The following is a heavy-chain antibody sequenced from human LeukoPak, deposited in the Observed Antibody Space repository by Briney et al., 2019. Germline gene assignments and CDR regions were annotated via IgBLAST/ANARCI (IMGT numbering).Heavy chain of an antibody. V-gene: IGHV4-39*01. CDR3: ATPIDDYDSSGYYN. CDR1: GGSISSNYY. Sequence: SETLSLTCTVSGGSISSNYYWGWIRQAPGKGLEWIGSLYYSGSTYYNPSLNSRATISVGTSKNRFSLNLTSVTAADTAIYYCATPIDDYDSSGYYNWGQGTLVTVSS. D-gene: IGHD3-22*01. CDR2: LYYSGST. J-gene: IGHJ4*02.